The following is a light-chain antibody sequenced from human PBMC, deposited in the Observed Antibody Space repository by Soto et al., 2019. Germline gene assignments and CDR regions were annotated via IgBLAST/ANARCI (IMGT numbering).Light chain of an antibody. J-gene: IGKJ2*01. CDR3: QQYGTSPYT. V-gene: IGKV3-20*01. Sequence: EIVLTQSPGTLSLSPGERATLSCRASQSVSSNYLAWYQQKPGQAPSLLIYGASYRATGSPGRFSGSGSGTDFTLTISRLEPEDFAVYYCQQYGTSPYTFGQGTKLEIK. CDR2: GAS. CDR1: QSVSSNY.